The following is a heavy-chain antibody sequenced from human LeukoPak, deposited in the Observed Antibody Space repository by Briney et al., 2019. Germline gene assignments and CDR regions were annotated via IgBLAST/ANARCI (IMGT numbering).Heavy chain of an antibody. Sequence: GGSLRLSCAASGYTFSSYSINWVRQALRKGLEWVSSISVRSNYIYYADSVRGRFRISRDDARDSLYLQMNSLRAEDTAVYYCVRLRRNSDTSGFYYYYDFWGQGTLVTVSS. J-gene: IGHJ4*02. V-gene: IGHV3-21*01. CDR2: ISVRSNYI. CDR3: VRLRRNSDTSGFYYYYDF. D-gene: IGHD3-22*01. CDR1: GYTFSSYS.